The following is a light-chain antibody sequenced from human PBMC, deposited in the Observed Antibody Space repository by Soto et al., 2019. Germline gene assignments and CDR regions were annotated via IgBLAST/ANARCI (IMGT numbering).Light chain of an antibody. J-gene: IGKJ4*02. CDR2: AAS. Sequence: DIPMTQSPSSLSASVGDRVTITCRAGQDINIYLAWYQQKPGKVPKLLISAASTLQSGVPSRFSGSGSGTYFTLTISSLQPEDVATYYCQKYADAPLTFGGGTKVEIK. V-gene: IGKV1-27*01. CDR3: QKYADAPLT. CDR1: QDINIY.